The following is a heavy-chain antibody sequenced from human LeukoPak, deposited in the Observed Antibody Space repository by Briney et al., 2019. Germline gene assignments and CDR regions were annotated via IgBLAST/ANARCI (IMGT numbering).Heavy chain of an antibody. V-gene: IGHV3-23*01. CDR1: GFTFSNSG. Sequence: GGSLRLSCVASGFTFSNSGMAWVRQAPGKGLEWVSAISVSGNTYHADSVKGRFTISRDSSKNTLYLQMNRLRAEDAAVYYCAKAPVTTCSGAYCYPFDYWGQGTLVTVSS. D-gene: IGHD2-21*01. J-gene: IGHJ4*02. CDR3: AKAPVTTCSGAYCYPFDY. CDR2: ISVSGNT.